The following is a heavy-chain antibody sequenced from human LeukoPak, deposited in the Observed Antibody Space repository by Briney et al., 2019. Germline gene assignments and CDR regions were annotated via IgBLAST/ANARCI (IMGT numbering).Heavy chain of an antibody. V-gene: IGHV1-2*06. Sequence: ASVKVSCKASGYTFTGYYMHWVRQAPGQGLEWMGRINPNSGGTNYAQKFQGRVTMTRDTSIGTAYMELSSLTSDDTAVYYCARDGANKVRGVHYYYMXVWGKGTTVT. J-gene: IGHJ6*03. CDR3: ARDGANKVRGVHYYYMXV. CDR2: INPNSGGT. CDR1: GYTFTGYY. D-gene: IGHD3-10*01.